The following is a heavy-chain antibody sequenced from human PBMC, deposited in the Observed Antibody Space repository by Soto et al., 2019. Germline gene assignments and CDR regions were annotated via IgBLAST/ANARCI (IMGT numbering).Heavy chain of an antibody. CDR3: ARAYYDFWSGYSNWFDP. CDR2: INPSGGST. CDR1: GYTFTSYY. D-gene: IGHD3-3*01. V-gene: IGHV1-46*01. Sequence: ASVKVSCKASGYTFTSYYMHWVRQAPGQGLEWMGIINPSGGSTSYAQKFQGRVTMTRDTSTSTVYMELSSLRSEDTAVYYCARAYYDFWSGYSNWFDPWGQGTLVTAPQ. J-gene: IGHJ5*02.